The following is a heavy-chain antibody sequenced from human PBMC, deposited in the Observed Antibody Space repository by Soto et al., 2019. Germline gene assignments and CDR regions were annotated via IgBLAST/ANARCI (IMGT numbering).Heavy chain of an antibody. D-gene: IGHD4-17*01. J-gene: IGHJ2*01. CDR2: IWFDGSNK. CDR1: GFTFSAYS. Sequence: GGSLRLSCAASGFTFSAYSMHWVRQGPGKGLEWVTVIWFDGSNKYYADSVNGRFTISRDNSKNTLSLQMNSLRAGDTAMYYCARAYGGNSFWFFDLWGRGTLVSVSS. CDR3: ARAYGGNSFWFFDL. V-gene: IGHV3-33*01.